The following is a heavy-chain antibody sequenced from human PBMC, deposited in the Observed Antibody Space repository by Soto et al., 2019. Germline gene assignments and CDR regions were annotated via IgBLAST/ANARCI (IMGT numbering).Heavy chain of an antibody. Sequence: QVQLVQSGAEVKKPGSSVKVSCKASGGTFSSYAISWVRQAPGQGLEWMGGIIPIFGTANYAQKFQGRVTITADESTSTAYMELSSLRSEDTAVYYCARDDGHCSGVSCYYYWFDPWGQGTLVTVSS. CDR1: GGTFSSYA. V-gene: IGHV1-69*01. CDR2: IIPIFGTA. D-gene: IGHD2-15*01. CDR3: ARDDGHCSGVSCYYYWFDP. J-gene: IGHJ5*02.